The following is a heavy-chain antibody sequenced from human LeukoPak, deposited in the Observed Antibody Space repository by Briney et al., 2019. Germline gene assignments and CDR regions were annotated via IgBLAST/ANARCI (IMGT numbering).Heavy chain of an antibody. V-gene: IGHV4-59*01. CDR1: GGSISSYY. CDR2: IYYNGST. CDR3: AREPSWSGWFDP. Sequence: SETLSLTCTVSGGSISSYYWSWVRQPPGKGLEWVGYIYYNGSTNYNPSLESRVTISVGTSKGQFSLKLSSVTAADTAVYYFAREPSWSGWFDPWGQGTLVTVSS. D-gene: IGHD3-3*01. J-gene: IGHJ5*02.